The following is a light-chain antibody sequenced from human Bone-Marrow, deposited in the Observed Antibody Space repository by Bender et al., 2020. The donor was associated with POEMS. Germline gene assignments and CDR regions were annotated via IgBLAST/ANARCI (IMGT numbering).Light chain of an antibody. J-gene: IGLJ2*01. CDR3: CSYAGRNTWR. CDR2: EVT. Sequence: QSALAQPASMSGSPGQSITISCTGTSSDVGSYNLVSWYQQLPGKAPKLIIYEVTKRPSGVSDRLSGSKSGNTVSLTISGLQSEDEADYYCCSYAGRNTWRFGGGTKLTVL. V-gene: IGLV2-23*02. CDR1: SSDVGSYNL.